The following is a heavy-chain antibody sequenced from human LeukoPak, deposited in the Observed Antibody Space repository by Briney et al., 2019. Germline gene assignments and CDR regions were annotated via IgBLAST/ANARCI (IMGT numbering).Heavy chain of an antibody. D-gene: IGHD7-27*01. Sequence: PGRSLRLSCAASGFTFSLNEMNWVRQAPGKGLEWVSYINGPASNIFYADSVKGRFTISRDNAKNSLYLQMNSLRVEDTAVYYCVRDGSSWGNFDYWGQGTLVSVSS. J-gene: IGHJ4*02. CDR2: INGPASNI. V-gene: IGHV3-48*03. CDR1: GFTFSLNE. CDR3: VRDGSSWGNFDY.